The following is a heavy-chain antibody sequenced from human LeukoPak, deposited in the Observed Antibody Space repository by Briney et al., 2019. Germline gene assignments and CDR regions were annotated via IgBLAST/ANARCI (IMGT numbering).Heavy chain of an antibody. J-gene: IGHJ6*03. V-gene: IGHV1-58*02. CDR1: GFTFTSSA. CDR3: ARDQPLSSSWYSRAYYRYMDV. CDR2: IVVGSGNT. Sequence: GASVKVSCKASGFTFTSSAMQWVRQARGQRLEWIGWIVVGSGNTSYAQKFQGRVTMTRDMSTSTVYMELSSLRSEDTAVYYCARDQPLSSSWYSRAYYRYMDVWGKGTTVTVSS. D-gene: IGHD6-13*01.